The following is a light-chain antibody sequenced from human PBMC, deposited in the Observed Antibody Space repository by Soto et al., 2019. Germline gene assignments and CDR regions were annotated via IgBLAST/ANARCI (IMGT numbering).Light chain of an antibody. Sequence: QLVLTQPPSASGSPGQSVTISCTGTSSDVGDYNSVSWYQQHPGKAPKLMIYDVTKRPSGVPDRFSGSKSGNTASLTVSGLQAEDEADYYCSSYAGSSNVVFGGGTKVTVL. V-gene: IGLV2-8*01. CDR3: SSYAGSSNVV. CDR2: DVT. CDR1: SSDVGDYNS. J-gene: IGLJ2*01.